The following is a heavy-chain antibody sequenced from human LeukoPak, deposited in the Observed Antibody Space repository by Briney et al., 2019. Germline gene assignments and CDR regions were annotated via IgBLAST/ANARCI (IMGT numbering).Heavy chain of an antibody. V-gene: IGHV4-39*07. D-gene: IGHD6-13*01. J-gene: IGHJ4*02. Sequence: IPSETLSLTCTVSGGSISSSSYYWGWIRQPPGKGLEWIGSIYYSGSTYYNPSLKSRVTISVDTSKNQFSLKLSSVTAADTAVYSCAREVRSSSEFDYWGQGTLVTVSS. CDR1: GGSISSSSYY. CDR3: AREVRSSSEFDY. CDR2: IYYSGST.